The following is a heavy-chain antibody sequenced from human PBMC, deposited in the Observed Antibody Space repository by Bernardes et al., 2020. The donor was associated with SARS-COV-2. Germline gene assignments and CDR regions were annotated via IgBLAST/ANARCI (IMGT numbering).Heavy chain of an antibody. V-gene: IGHV4-59*01. Sequence: SETLFLTCKISGGSITSYYWSWIRQPPGKTLEWIGFIYFSGSTEYNPSLKSRVTMSMDMSASQFSLKLESVTAADTAIYYCARGRVDWFDPWGQGTLVTVSS. CDR1: GGSITSYY. CDR3: ARGRVDWFDP. CDR2: IYFSGST. J-gene: IGHJ5*02. D-gene: IGHD2-2*01.